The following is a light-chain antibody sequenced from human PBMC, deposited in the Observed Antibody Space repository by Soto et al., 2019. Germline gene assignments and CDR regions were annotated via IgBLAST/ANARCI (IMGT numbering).Light chain of an antibody. Sequence: QAVVTQEPSLTVSPGGTVTLTCGSSTGAVTSGHYPYWFQQKPGQAPRTLIYDTRNKHSWTPARFSGSRLGGKAALTLSGAQPEDEAEYYFLLSYSGVSDVFGTGTKLTVL. CDR2: DTR. CDR1: TGAVTSGHY. CDR3: LLSYSGVSDV. J-gene: IGLJ1*01. V-gene: IGLV7-46*01.